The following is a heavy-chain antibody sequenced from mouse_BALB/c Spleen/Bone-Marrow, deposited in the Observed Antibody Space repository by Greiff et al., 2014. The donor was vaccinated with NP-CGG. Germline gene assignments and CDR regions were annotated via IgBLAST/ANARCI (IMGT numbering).Heavy chain of an antibody. CDR2: ISYDGSN. CDR3: ARGGYDGRGFAY. D-gene: IGHD2-14*01. J-gene: IGHJ3*01. V-gene: IGHV3-6*02. CDR1: GYSITSGYY. Sequence: ESGPGLVKPSQSLSLTCSVTGYSITSGYYWNWIRQFPGNKLEWMGYISYDGSNNYNPSLKNRISITRDTSKNQFFLKLNSVTTEDTATYYCARGGYDGRGFAYWGQRTLVTVSA.